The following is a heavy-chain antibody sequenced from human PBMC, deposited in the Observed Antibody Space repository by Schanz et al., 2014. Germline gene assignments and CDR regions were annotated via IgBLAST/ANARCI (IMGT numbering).Heavy chain of an antibody. J-gene: IGHJ6*02. V-gene: IGHV4-30-4*07. CDR2: IYYSGST. CDR1: GFIFNDYY. CDR3: ARGGRTTYNYYYGMDV. D-gene: IGHD1-1*01. Sequence: QVQLVESGGGLVKPGGSLRLSCAASGFIFNDYYMNWIRQPPGKGLEWIVYIYYSGSTYYNPSLKSRVTISVDTSKNQFSLKLSSVTAADTAVYYCARGGRTTYNYYYGMDVWGQGTTVTVSS.